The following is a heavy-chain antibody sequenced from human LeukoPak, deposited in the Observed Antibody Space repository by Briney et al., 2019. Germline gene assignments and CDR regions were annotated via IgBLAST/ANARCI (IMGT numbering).Heavy chain of an antibody. D-gene: IGHD3-10*01. CDR3: ARDYYGSHDY. Sequence: GGSLRLSCAASGFTFSSYEMNWVRQAPGKGLEWVSYISSSGSTIYYADSVKGRFTTSRDNAKNSLYLQMNSLRADDTAVYYCARDYYGSHDYWGQGALVTVSS. J-gene: IGHJ4*02. CDR2: ISSSGSTI. V-gene: IGHV3-48*03. CDR1: GFTFSSYE.